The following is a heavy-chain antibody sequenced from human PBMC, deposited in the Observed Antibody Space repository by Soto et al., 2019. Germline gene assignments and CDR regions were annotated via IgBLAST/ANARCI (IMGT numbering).Heavy chain of an antibody. CDR2: ISAYNGNT. V-gene: IGHV1-18*04. Sequence: ASVKVSCKASGYTFTSYGISWVRQAPGQGLEWMGWISAYNGNTNYAQKLQGRVTMTTDTSTSTAYMELRSLRSDDTAVYYCARDPPEYYDSSGYYSRIIRMYYYGMDVWGQGTKVTVYS. J-gene: IGHJ6*02. D-gene: IGHD3-22*01. CDR3: ARDPPEYYDSSGYYSRIIRMYYYGMDV. CDR1: GYTFTSYG.